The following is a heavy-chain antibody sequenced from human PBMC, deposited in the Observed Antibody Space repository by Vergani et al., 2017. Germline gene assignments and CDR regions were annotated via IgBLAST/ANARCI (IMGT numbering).Heavy chain of an antibody. J-gene: IGHJ5*02. CDR3: AREPEYCGGASCFSP. CDR1: GGSISSGSYY. V-gene: IGHV4-61*02. Sequence: QVQLPESGPGLVKPSQTLSLTCTVSGGSISSGSYYWSWIRQPAGKGLEWIGRIYTSGSTNYNPSLKSRVTISVDTSKNQFSLKLNSVTAADTAVYYCAREPEYCGGASCFSPWGQGTLVTVSS. D-gene: IGHD2-15*01. CDR2: IYTSGST.